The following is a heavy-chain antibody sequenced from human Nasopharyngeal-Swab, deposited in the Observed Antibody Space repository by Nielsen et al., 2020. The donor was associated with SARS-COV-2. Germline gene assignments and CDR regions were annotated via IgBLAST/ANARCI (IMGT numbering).Heavy chain of an antibody. Sequence: ASVKVSCKASGYTFTSYYMHWVRQAPGQGLEWRGIINPSGGSTSYAQKFQGRVTMTRDTSTSTVYMELSSLRSEDTAVYYCARSAVVVPAAIVYYYYYMDVWGKGTTVTVSS. J-gene: IGHJ6*03. CDR3: ARSAVVVPAAIVYYYYYMDV. V-gene: IGHV1-46*01. D-gene: IGHD2-2*01. CDR2: INPSGGST. CDR1: GYTFTSYY.